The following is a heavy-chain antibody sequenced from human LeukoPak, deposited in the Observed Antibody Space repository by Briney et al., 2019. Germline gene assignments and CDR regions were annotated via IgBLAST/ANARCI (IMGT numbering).Heavy chain of an antibody. V-gene: IGHV3-30-3*01. J-gene: IGHJ4*02. CDR1: GFTFSSYA. D-gene: IGHD2-15*01. CDR2: ISYDGSNK. CDR3: ASISEGGYCSGGSCYTLTH. Sequence: GGSLRLSCAASGFTFSSYAMHWVRQAPGKGLEWVAVISYDGSNKYYADSVKGRFTISRDNSKNTLYLQMNSLRAEDTAVYYCASISEGGYCSGGSCYTLTHWGQGTLVTVSS.